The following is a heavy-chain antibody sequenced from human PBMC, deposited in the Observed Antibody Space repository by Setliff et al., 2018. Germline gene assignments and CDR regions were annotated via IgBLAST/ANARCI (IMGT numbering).Heavy chain of an antibody. CDR3: AKELEATTYYYYYYGMDV. V-gene: IGHV1-3*01. CDR1: GYTFTTYA. Sequence: ASVKVSCKASGYTFTTYAIHWVRQAPGQRPEWMGWITAGNGNTKYSQKFQGRVTITRDTSASTAYMELSSLRSEDTAVYYCAKELEATTYYYYYYGMDVWGQGTTVTVSS. CDR2: ITAGNGNT. J-gene: IGHJ6*02. D-gene: IGHD1-26*01.